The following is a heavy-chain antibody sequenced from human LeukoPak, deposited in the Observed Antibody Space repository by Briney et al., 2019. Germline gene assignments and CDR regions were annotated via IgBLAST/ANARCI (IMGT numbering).Heavy chain of an antibody. CDR1: GFTFGPYA. Sequence: GGSLRLSCAASGFTFGPYAMSWVRQAPERGLEWVSSITNNGDSTYYADSVKGRFTISRDNSKNTLYLQKNSLRAEDTAIFYCAKGRGVVGTSTPDYWGQGTLVTVSS. J-gene: IGHJ4*02. V-gene: IGHV3-23*01. D-gene: IGHD1-26*01. CDR2: ITNNGDST. CDR3: AKGRGVVGTSTPDY.